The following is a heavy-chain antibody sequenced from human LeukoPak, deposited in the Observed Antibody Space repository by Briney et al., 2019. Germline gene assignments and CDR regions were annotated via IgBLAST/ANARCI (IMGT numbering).Heavy chain of an antibody. Sequence: ASVKVSCKASGYSFTTYDINWVRRATGQGLEWMGWMDPNSGNTGYAQKFQGRVTMTRNTSISTAYMELSSLRSEDTAVYYCAREFRVVTPTQGDDYWGQGTLVTVSS. J-gene: IGHJ4*02. V-gene: IGHV1-8*01. CDR2: MDPNSGNT. CDR3: AREFRVVTPTQGDDY. CDR1: GYSFTTYD. D-gene: IGHD2-21*02.